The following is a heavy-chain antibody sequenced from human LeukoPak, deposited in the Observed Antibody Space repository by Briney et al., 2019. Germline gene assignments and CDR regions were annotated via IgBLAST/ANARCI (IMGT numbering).Heavy chain of an antibody. D-gene: IGHD1-26*01. V-gene: IGHV1-69*05. CDR1: GGTFSSYA. CDR3: ARDLDQYSGRFGGFGHDF. Sequence: SVKVSCKASGGTFSSYAISWVRQAPGQGLEWMGGIIPIFGTANYAQKLQGRVTMTTDTSTSTAYMELRSLRSDDTAVYYCARDLDQYSGRFGGFGHDFWGQGTLVTVSS. CDR2: IIPIFGTA. J-gene: IGHJ4*02.